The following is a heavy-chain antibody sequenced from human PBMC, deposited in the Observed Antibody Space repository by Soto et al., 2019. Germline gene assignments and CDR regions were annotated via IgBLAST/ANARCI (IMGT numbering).Heavy chain of an antibody. Sequence: GGSLRLSCAASGFTFSSYGMHWVRQAPGKGLEWVAVIWYDGSNKYYADSVKGRFTISRDNSKNTLYLQMNSLRAEDTAVYYCARDGIVVVPDYYFDYWGQGTLVTVSS. D-gene: IGHD2-2*01. J-gene: IGHJ4*02. CDR2: IWYDGSNK. V-gene: IGHV3-33*01. CDR1: GFTFSSYG. CDR3: ARDGIVVVPDYYFDY.